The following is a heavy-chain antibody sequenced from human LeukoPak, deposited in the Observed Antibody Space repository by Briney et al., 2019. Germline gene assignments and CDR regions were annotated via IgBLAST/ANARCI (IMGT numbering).Heavy chain of an antibody. J-gene: IGHJ5*02. V-gene: IGHV1-2*02. CDR3: TRERGVRGPRGNWFDP. CDR2: VTPDSGVT. CDR1: GYTFTDYY. D-gene: IGHD3-10*01. Sequence: ASVKVSCKSSGYTFTDYYIHWVRQAPGQGLEWMGWVTPDSGVTKYAQKFQGRVTLTRDTTIATVYMELTSLTSDDTAVYYRTRERGVRGPRGNWFDPWGQGTLVTVSS.